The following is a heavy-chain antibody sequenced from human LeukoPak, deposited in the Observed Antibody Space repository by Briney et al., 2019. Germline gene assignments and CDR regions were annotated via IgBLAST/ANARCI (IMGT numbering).Heavy chain of an antibody. Sequence: SETLSLTCAVYGGSFSGYYWSWICQPPGKGLEWIGEINHSGSTNYNPSLKSRVTISVDTSKNQFSLKLSSVTAADTAVYYCARVPRSAHHYYDSSGYRSWGQGTLVTVSS. D-gene: IGHD3-22*01. J-gene: IGHJ5*02. CDR1: GGSFSGYY. CDR3: ARVPRSAHHYYDSSGYRS. CDR2: INHSGST. V-gene: IGHV4-34*01.